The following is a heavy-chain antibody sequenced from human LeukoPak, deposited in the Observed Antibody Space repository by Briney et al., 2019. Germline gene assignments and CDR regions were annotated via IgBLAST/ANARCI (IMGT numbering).Heavy chain of an antibody. V-gene: IGHV1-8*01. Sequence: ASVKVSCKASGYTFTSYDINWVRQATGQGLEWMGWMNPNSGNTGYAQKFQGRVTMTRNTSISTAYMELSSLRSEDTAVYYCARGLLPRGYSGHEDKTVDYWGQGTLVTVSS. D-gene: IGHD5-12*01. CDR1: GYTFTSYD. J-gene: IGHJ4*02. CDR2: MNPNSGNT. CDR3: ARGLLPRGYSGHEDKTVDY.